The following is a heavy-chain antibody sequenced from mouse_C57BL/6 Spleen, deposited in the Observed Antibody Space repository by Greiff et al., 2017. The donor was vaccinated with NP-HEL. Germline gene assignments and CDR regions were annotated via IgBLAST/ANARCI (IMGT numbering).Heavy chain of an antibody. CDR3: ARQGDYGSSPWFAY. Sequence: EVKLLESGGGLVQPGGSLKLSCAASGIDFSRYWMSWVRRAPGKGLEWIGEINPDSSTINYAPSLKDKFIISRDNAKNTLYLQMSKVRSEDTALYYCARQGDYGSSPWFAYWGQGTLVTVSA. D-gene: IGHD1-1*01. J-gene: IGHJ3*01. CDR2: INPDSSTI. V-gene: IGHV4-1*01. CDR1: GIDFSRYW.